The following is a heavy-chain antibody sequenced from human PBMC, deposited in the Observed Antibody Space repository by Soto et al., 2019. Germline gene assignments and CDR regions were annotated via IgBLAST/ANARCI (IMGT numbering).Heavy chain of an antibody. CDR3: ARGSYYDSSGYYGP. CDR2: IYYSGST. V-gene: IGHV4-39*07. Sequence: PSETLSLTCTVSGGSISSSSYYWGWIRQPPGKGLEWIGSIYYSGSTYYNPSLKSRVTISVDTSKNQFSLELSSVTAADTAVYYCARGSYYDSSGYYGPWGQGTLVTVS. CDR1: GGSISSSSYY. J-gene: IGHJ5*02. D-gene: IGHD3-22*01.